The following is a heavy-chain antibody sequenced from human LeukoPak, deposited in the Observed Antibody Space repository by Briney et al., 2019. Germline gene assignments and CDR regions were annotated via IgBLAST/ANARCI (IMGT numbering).Heavy chain of an antibody. Sequence: GASVKVSCKASGYTFTDYFIHWVRQAPGQRLEWMGGITPNSGYTNYAQKFRGRVTVTRDTSISTAYVELSRLTSDDTAVYYCARGGEKGWFDPWGQGTLVTVSS. J-gene: IGHJ5*02. V-gene: IGHV1-2*02. CDR3: ARGGEKGWFDP. D-gene: IGHD3-10*01. CDR2: ITPNSGYT. CDR1: GYTFTDYF.